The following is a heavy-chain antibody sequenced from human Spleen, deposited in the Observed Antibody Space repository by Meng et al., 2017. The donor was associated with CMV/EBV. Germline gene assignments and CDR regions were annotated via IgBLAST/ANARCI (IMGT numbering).Heavy chain of an antibody. CDR3: ATDGGPRRASDY. CDR1: GFTFSDYY. J-gene: IGHJ4*02. V-gene: IGHV3-11*06. Sequence: QVQLLECGGGVVQPGGSLRLSCVGSGFTFSDYYMSWIRQAPGRGLEWVAYIASSRLSANYAASVKGRFTISRDNAKNSLFLVMNNLRAEDTAVYYCATDGGPRRASDYWGQGTMVTVSS. CDR2: IASSRLSA. D-gene: IGHD1-14*01.